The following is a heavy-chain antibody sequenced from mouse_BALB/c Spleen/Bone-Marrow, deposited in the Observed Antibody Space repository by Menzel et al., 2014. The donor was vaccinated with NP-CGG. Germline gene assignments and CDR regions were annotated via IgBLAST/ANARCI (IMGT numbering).Heavy chain of an antibody. J-gene: IGHJ4*01. V-gene: IGHV1-5*01. D-gene: IGHD1-1*01. CDR2: IYPGNSDT. CDR3: TRVITAVLATRAMDY. CDR1: GYTFTSYW. Sequence: EVQLQESGTVPARPGASVKMSCKASGYTFTSYWMHWVKQRPGQGLEWIGAIYPGNSDTSYNQKFKGKAKLTAVTSTSTAYMELSSLTNEDSAVYYCTRVITAVLATRAMDYWGQGSSVTVSS.